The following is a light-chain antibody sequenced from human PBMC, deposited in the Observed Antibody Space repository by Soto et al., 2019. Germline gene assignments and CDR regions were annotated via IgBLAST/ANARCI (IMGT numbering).Light chain of an antibody. J-gene: IGKJ3*01. CDR1: QDINNY. CDR2: AAS. CDR3: QQSYTSPWIT. Sequence: DIQMIQSPSSLSASVGDRVTISCRARQDINNYLNWYQQKPGKAPRLLIYAASNLRRGVPSRFTGVCSGTDFTLTINGLQPEDFAMYYCQQSYTSPWITFGPGTKVDVK. V-gene: IGKV1-39*01.